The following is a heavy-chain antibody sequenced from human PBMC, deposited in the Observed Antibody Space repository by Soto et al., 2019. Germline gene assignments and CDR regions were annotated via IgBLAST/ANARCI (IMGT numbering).Heavy chain of an antibody. CDR1: GFTFGYYA. CDR3: TRVGYYYYGMDV. J-gene: IGHJ6*02. V-gene: IGHV3-49*04. CDR2: IRSKAYGGTT. Sequence: PGGSLRLSCTASGFTFGYYAMSWVRQAPGKGLEWVGFIRSKAYGGTTEYAASVKGRFTISRDDSKSIAYLQMNSLKTEDTAVYYCTRVGYYYYGMDVWGQGTTVTVS.